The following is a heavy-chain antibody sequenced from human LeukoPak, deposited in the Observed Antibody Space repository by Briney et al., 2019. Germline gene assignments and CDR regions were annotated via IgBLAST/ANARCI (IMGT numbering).Heavy chain of an antibody. CDR2: INPNSGGT. D-gene: IGHD6-13*01. J-gene: IGHJ5*02. CDR3: AREAAWPKGYSSSFVGFDP. Sequence: GASVKVSCKASGYSFVDYYIHWVRQAPGQGLEWMGWINPNSGGTNYAQKFQGRVTMTRDTSISTAYMELSRLRSDDTAVYYCAREAAWPKGYSSSFVGFDPWGQGTLVTVSS. V-gene: IGHV1-2*02. CDR1: GYSFVDYY.